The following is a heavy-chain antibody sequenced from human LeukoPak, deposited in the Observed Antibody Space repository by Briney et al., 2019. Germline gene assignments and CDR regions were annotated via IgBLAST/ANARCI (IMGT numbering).Heavy chain of an antibody. Sequence: GGSLRLSCAASGFTFSNFNMNWVRQAPGKGLEWVSSISSSNNYIYYADSVKGRFTISRDNAKNSLYLQMNSLRAEDTAVYYCARRSPNYYFDYWGQGTPVTVSS. V-gene: IGHV3-21*01. CDR1: GFTFSNFN. CDR2: ISSSNNYI. CDR3: ARRSPNYYFDY. J-gene: IGHJ4*02.